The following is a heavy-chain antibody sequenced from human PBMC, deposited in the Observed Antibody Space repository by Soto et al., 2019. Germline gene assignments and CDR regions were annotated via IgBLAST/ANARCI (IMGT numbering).Heavy chain of an antibody. CDR3: ARDRATAEGPTYYMDV. CDR1: GFTFSSYS. Sequence: GGSLRLSCAASGFTFSSYSMNWVRQAPGKGLEWVSYISSSSSTIYYADSVKGRFTISRDNAKNSLYLQMNSLRAEDTAVYYCARDRATAEGPTYYMDVWGKGTTVTVSS. J-gene: IGHJ6*03. CDR2: ISSSSSTI. V-gene: IGHV3-48*01. D-gene: IGHD5-12*01.